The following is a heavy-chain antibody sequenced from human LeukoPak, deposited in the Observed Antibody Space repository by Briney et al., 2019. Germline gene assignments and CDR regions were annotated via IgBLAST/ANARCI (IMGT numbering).Heavy chain of an antibody. D-gene: IGHD3-22*01. CDR3: ARDPGDYYDSSGLFDY. V-gene: IGHV1-69*13. CDR1: GGTFSRYA. Sequence: ASVKVSCKASGGTFSRYAFSWVRQAPGQGLEWMGGIIPMFGTPNYEQKFQGRVTITADESTSTVYMELSSLRSEDTAVYYCARDPGDYYDSSGLFDYWGQGTLVTVSS. CDR2: IIPMFGTP. J-gene: IGHJ4*02.